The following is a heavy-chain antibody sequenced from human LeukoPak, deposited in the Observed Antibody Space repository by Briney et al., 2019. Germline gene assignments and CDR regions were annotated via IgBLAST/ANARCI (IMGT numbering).Heavy chain of an antibody. CDR2: ISGSGGST. Sequence: GGSLRLSCAASGFTFSSYAMSWVRQAPGKGLEWVSAISGSGGSTYYADSGKGRFTISRNNSKNTLYLQMNSLRAEDTAVYYCASAGPPAGTERDAFDIWGQGTMVTVSS. CDR1: GFTFSSYA. D-gene: IGHD6-13*01. V-gene: IGHV3-23*01. CDR3: ASAGPPAGTERDAFDI. J-gene: IGHJ3*02.